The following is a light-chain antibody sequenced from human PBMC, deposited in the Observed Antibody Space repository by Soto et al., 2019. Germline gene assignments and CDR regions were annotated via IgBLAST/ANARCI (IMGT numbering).Light chain of an antibody. CDR3: HQYGSSLGT. V-gene: IGKV3-20*01. CDR2: DAV. J-gene: IGKJ2*01. Sequence: IVLTQSPVTLSLSPGEGATLSCRASQSDTGTNLAWYQQRAGQAPRLLIYDAVRRATGIPDRFSGSGSGTDFTLTISRLEPEDFAVYYCHQYGSSLGTFGQGTKVEI. CDR1: QSDTGTN.